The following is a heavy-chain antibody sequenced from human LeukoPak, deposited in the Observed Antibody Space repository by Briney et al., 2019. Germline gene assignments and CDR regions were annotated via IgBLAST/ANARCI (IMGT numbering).Heavy chain of an antibody. CDR2: ISSTSNYI. CDR1: GFTFSDYS. CDR3: ARFLKTGYWAHYYYFDF. D-gene: IGHD3-9*01. V-gene: IGHV3-21*01. J-gene: IGHJ2*01. Sequence: GGSLRLSCAASGFTFSDYSMNWVRQAPGKGLEWVSSISSTSNYINYADSVKGRFTISRDNAKNSMFLQMNSLRAEDTALYYCARFLKTGYWAHYYYFDFWGRGTLVTVSS.